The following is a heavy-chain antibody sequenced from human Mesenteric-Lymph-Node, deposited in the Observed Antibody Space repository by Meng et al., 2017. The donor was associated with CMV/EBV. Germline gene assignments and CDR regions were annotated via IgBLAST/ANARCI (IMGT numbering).Heavy chain of an antibody. CDR3: AKDTIYYDSSGYYSLNDAFDI. J-gene: IGHJ3*02. CDR1: GFTFSSYG. V-gene: IGHV3-30*02. D-gene: IGHD3-22*01. CDR2: IWYDGSNK. Sequence: GESLKISCAASGFTFSSYGMHWVRQSPGKGLEWVAFIWYDGSNKYYVDSVKGRFTISRDNSKNTLYLQMNSLRPEDTAVYYCAKDTIYYDSSGYYSLNDAFDIWGQGTMVTVSS.